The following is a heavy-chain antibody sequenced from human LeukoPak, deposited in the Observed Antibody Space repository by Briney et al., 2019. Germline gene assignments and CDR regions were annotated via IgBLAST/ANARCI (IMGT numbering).Heavy chain of an antibody. CDR2: ISWNSGSI. CDR1: GFTFDDYA. D-gene: IGHD3-22*01. V-gene: IGHV3-9*01. CDR3: AKGGSDSSGRLDYFDY. J-gene: IGHJ4*02. Sequence: GGSLRLSCAASGFTFDDYAMHWVRQAPGKGLEWVSGISWNSGSIGYADFVKGRFTISRDNAKNSLYLQMNSLRAEDTALYYCAKGGSDSSGRLDYFDYWGQGTLVTVSS.